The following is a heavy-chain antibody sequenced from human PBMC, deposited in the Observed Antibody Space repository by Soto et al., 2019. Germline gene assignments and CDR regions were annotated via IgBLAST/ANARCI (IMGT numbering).Heavy chain of an antibody. CDR3: ARRRASDYGGNHHPYYFDR. V-gene: IGHV4-39*01. Sequence: SETLSLTCIVSGASIITDNYFWVWIRQSPRRGLELIGSISYSGRTYDNPSLQSRVTISIDASKNQFSLKLTSVTTADTAVYYCARRRASDYGGNHHPYYFDRWGQGAPVTVS. D-gene: IGHD4-17*01. CDR1: GASIITDNYF. CDR2: ISYSGRT. J-gene: IGHJ4*02.